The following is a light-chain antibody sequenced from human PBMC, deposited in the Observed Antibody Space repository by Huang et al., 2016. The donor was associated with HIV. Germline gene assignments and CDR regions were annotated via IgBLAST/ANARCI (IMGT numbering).Light chain of an antibody. J-gene: IGKJ2*01. Sequence: DIQMAQSPSTLSASVGGRVTITCRASQNIGSWLAWYQKKPGKAPKLLIYKASTLQGGVPSRFSGSGSGTGFTLTIRSLQPDDFATYFCQQLNSNPYTFGQGTQVQIK. CDR3: QQLNSNPYT. V-gene: IGKV1-5*03. CDR2: KAS. CDR1: QNIGSW.